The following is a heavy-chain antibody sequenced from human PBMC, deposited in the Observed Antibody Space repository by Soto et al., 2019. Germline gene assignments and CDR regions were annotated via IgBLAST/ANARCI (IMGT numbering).Heavy chain of an antibody. CDR3: ARSPRSSPYFDY. D-gene: IGHD6-13*01. Sequence: GESLKISCQCSGYTFSNFWIAWVRQLPGKGLEWMGIIYPGDYETRYSPSFHGKVTISADRSIGTAYLQWSSLEASDSAFYFCARSPRSSPYFDYWGQGALVTV. CDR2: IYPGDYET. CDR1: GYTFSNFW. J-gene: IGHJ4*02. V-gene: IGHV5-51*01.